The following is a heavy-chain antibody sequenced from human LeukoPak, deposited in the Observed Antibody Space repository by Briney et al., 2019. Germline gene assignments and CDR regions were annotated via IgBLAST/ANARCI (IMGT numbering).Heavy chain of an antibody. Sequence: GGSLRLSCAASGFTFSSYAMSWVRQAPGEGLEWVSAISGSGGSTYYADSVKGRFTISRDNSKNTLYLQMNSLRAEDTAVYYCANVVVVPAAISSAFDIWGQGTMVTVSS. CDR3: ANVVVVPAAISSAFDI. CDR2: ISGSGGST. J-gene: IGHJ3*02. D-gene: IGHD2-2*02. V-gene: IGHV3-23*01. CDR1: GFTFSSYA.